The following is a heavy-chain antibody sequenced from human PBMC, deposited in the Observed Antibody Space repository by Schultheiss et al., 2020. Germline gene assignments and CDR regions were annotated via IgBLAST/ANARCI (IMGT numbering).Heavy chain of an antibody. CDR3: ARGRYCSGGSCYGNWFDP. CDR2: IYYSGST. V-gene: IGHV4-59*01. Sequence: SETLSLTCTVSGGSISSYYWSWIRQPPGKGLEWIGYIYYSGSTNYNPSLKSRVTISVDTSKNQFSLKLRSVTAADAAFYYCARGRYCSGGSCYGNWFDPWGPGTLVTVSS. J-gene: IGHJ5*02. D-gene: IGHD2-15*01. CDR1: GGSISSYY.